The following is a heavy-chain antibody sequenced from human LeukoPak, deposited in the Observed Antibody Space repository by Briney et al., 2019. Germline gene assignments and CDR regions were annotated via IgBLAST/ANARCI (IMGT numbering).Heavy chain of an antibody. D-gene: IGHD4-17*01. V-gene: IGHV4-4*02. Sequence: PSETLSLTCAVSGGSISSSNWWSWVRQPPGKGLEWIGEIYHSGSTNYNLSLKSRVTISVDKSKNQFSLKLSSVTAADTAVYYCARVGALYGDYGGVDYWGQGTLVTVSS. CDR2: IYHSGST. CDR1: GGSISSSNW. CDR3: ARVGALYGDYGGVDY. J-gene: IGHJ4*02.